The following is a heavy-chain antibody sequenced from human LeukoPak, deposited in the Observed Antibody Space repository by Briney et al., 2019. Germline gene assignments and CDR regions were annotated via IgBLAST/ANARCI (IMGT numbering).Heavy chain of an antibody. CDR3: ARFGYYDSSGYYQTAVHMGV. D-gene: IGHD3-22*01. CDR2: INHSGST. J-gene: IGHJ6*03. V-gene: IGHV4-34*01. CDR1: GGSFSGYY. Sequence: PSETLSLTCAVYGGSFSGYYWSWIRQPPGKGLEWIGEINHSGSTNYNPSLKSRVTISVDTSKNQFSLKLSSVTAADTAVYYCARFGYYDSSGYYQTAVHMGVWGKGTTVTVSS.